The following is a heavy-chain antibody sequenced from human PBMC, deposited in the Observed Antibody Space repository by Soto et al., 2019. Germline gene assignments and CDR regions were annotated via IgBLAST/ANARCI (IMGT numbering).Heavy chain of an antibody. D-gene: IGHD3-22*01. CDR3: ARGASGYYDSSGYYSPYYFDY. V-gene: IGHV4-34*01. CDR2: INHSGST. Sequence: QVQLQQWGAGLLKPSETLSLTCAVYGGSFSGYYWSWIRQPPGKGLEWIGEINHSGSTNYNPSLKWRFTISVDTSKNQFSLKVSAVTAADTAVYYCARGASGYYDSSGYYSPYYFDYWGQGTLVTVSS. J-gene: IGHJ4*02. CDR1: GGSFSGYY.